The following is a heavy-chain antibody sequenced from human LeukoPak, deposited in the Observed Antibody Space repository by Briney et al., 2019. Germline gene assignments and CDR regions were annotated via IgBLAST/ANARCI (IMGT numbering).Heavy chain of an antibody. J-gene: IGHJ4*02. D-gene: IGHD3-10*01. CDR3: ARGSTMGDFDY. Sequence: SETLSLTCTVSGGSISSSSYYWGWIRQPPGKGLEWIGSIYYSGSTNYNPSLKSRVTISVDTSKNQFSLKLSSVTAADTAVYYCARGSTMGDFDYWGQGTLVTVSS. CDR2: IYYSGST. V-gene: IGHV4-39*07. CDR1: GGSISSSSYY.